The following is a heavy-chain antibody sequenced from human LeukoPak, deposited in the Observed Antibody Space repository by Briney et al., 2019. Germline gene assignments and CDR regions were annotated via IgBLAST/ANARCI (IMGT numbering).Heavy chain of an antibody. V-gene: IGHV3-7*03. Sequence: GGSLRLSCAASGFTFSSYAMSWVRQAPGKGLEWVANIKQDGSEKYYVDSVKGRFTISRDNAKNSLYLQMNSLRAEDTAVYYCARSPPTYYDFWSGYYRGYYGMDVWGQGTTVTVSS. J-gene: IGHJ6*02. CDR1: GFTFSSYA. D-gene: IGHD3-3*01. CDR3: ARSPPTYYDFWSGYYRGYYGMDV. CDR2: IKQDGSEK.